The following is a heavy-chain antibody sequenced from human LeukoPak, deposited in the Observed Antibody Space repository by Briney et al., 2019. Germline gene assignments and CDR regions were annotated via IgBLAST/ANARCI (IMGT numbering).Heavy chain of an antibody. V-gene: IGHV4-39*07. CDR1: GGSISSSSYY. Sequence: SETLSLTCTVSGGSISSSSYYWGWIRQPPGKGLEWIGSIYYSGSTYYNPSLKSRVTISVDTSKNQFSLKLSSVTAADTAVYYCARGPHYYDSSGYYRAPPDSWGQGIQVTVSS. CDR3: ARGPHYYDSSGYYRAPPDS. CDR2: IYYSGST. J-gene: IGHJ4*02. D-gene: IGHD3-22*01.